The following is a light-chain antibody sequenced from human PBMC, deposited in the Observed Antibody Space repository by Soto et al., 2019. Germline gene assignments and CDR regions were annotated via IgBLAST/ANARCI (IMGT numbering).Light chain of an antibody. CDR1: QSISTF. J-gene: IGKJ1*01. CDR2: AAS. Sequence: DIQMTQSPSSLSASVGDRVSVTCRARQSISTFLNWYQQRPGEAPKLLIYAASSLQSGVPSRFSGSGSGADFTLTIGSLQPEDFATYYCQQSYTTPRTFGPGTKVEVK. V-gene: IGKV1-39*01. CDR3: QQSYTTPRT.